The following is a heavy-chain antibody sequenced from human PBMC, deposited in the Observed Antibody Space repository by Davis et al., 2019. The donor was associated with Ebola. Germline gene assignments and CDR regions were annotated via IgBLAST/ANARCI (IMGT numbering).Heavy chain of an antibody. CDR3: ARFLEWKADY. Sequence: GESLKISCRGSGYSFTNYWIGWVRQMPGKGLEWMGIIYPGDSDTRYSPSFQGQVTISADKSITTAYLQWSSLRASDTAMYYCARFLEWKADYWGQGTLVTVSS. D-gene: IGHD3-3*01. J-gene: IGHJ4*02. CDR1: GYSFTNYW. V-gene: IGHV5-51*01. CDR2: IYPGDSDT.